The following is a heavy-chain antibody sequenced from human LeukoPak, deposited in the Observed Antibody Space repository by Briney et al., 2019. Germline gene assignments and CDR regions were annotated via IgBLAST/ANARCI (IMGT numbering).Heavy chain of an antibody. J-gene: IGHJ4*02. D-gene: IGHD2-2*01. V-gene: IGHV1-46*01. CDR3: ARTGNIVVVPDAIPFDY. Sequence: ASVTVSCMASGYIFTNYYIHWVRQAPGQGLEWMGIINPSGGSTSYAQKFQGRVTMTRDMSTSTVYMELSSLRSEDTAVYYCARTGNIVVVPDAIPFDYWGQGTLVTVSS. CDR1: GYIFTNYY. CDR2: INPSGGST.